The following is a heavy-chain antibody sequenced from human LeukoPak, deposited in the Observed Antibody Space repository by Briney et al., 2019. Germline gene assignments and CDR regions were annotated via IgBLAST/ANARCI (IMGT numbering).Heavy chain of an antibody. V-gene: IGHV3-48*01. D-gene: IGHD3-10*01. CDR3: AKDLHYGSADY. J-gene: IGHJ4*02. CDR2: ISSSSSTI. CDR1: GLTFGDYG. Sequence: GGSLRLSCTGSGLTFGDYGMSWFRQAPGKGLEWVSYISSSSSTIYYADSVKGRFTISRDNAKNSLYLQMNSLRAEDTAVYYCAKDLHYGSADYWGQGTLVTVSS.